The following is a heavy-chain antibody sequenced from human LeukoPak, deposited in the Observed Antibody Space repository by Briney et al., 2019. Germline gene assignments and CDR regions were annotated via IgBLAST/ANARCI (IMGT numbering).Heavy chain of an antibody. J-gene: IGHJ4*02. D-gene: IGHD1-26*01. CDR2: ISVYNGNT. CDR3: ARDESSGSYYFDY. CDR1: GYTFSSYG. Sequence: ASVKVSCKPSGYTFSSYGIIWVRQAPGQGLEWMGWISVYNGNTNSAQKLQGRVTMTTDTSTSTAYMELRSLRSDDTAVYYCARDESSGSYYFDYWGQGTLVTVSS. V-gene: IGHV1-18*01.